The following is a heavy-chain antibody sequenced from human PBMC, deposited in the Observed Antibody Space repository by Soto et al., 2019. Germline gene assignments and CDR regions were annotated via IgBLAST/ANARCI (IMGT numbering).Heavy chain of an antibody. D-gene: IGHD1-26*01. CDR1: GFDFSSDV. Sequence: PGGSLRLSCAASGFDFSSDVMNWVRQAPGKGLEWVASIFGSGRTTYYADSVKGRFNISRDNSKNTLYLQLNSLRVGDTALYYCEQSQSGSFFAALDIWGQGTMVTVSS. V-gene: IGHV3-23*01. CDR2: IFGSGRTT. J-gene: IGHJ3*02. CDR3: EQSQSGSFFAALDI.